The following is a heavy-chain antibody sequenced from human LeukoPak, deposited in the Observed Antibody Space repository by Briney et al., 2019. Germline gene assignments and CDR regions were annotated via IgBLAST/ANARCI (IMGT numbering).Heavy chain of an antibody. CDR2: LNPNSGGT. V-gene: IGHV1-2*06. D-gene: IGHD6-19*01. CDR3: ARDREEYSSGWYECGF. Sequence: GASVKVSCKASGYTFTGYYMYWVRQAPGQGLEWMGRLNPNSGGTNYAQKFQGRVTMTRDTSISTAYMELSRLRSDDTAVYYCARDREEYSSGWYECGFWGQGTLVTVSS. CDR1: GYTFTGYY. J-gene: IGHJ4*02.